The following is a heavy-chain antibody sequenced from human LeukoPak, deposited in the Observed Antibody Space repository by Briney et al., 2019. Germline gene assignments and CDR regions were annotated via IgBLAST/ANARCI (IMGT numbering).Heavy chain of an antibody. CDR1: GFTFSSYS. CDR3: ARDRMFEGGYPLLGY. V-gene: IGHV3-21*01. J-gene: IGHJ4*02. D-gene: IGHD5-12*01. CDR2: ITSSSSYI. Sequence: GGSLRLSCAASGFTFSSYSMNWVRQAPGKGLEWVSSITSSSSYIYYADSVKGRFTISGDNAKNSLYLQMNSLRAEDTAVYYCARDRMFEGGYPLLGYWGQGTLVTVSS.